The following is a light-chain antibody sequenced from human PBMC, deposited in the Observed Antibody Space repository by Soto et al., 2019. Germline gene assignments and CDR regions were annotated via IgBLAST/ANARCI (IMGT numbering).Light chain of an antibody. Sequence: QSALTQPPSASGSPGQSVTISCTGTSSDVGGYKYVSWYQQHPGKAPKLMIYEVTKRPSGVPDRFSGSKSGNTASLTVSGLQAEDEADYYCNSYAGTNNLVVFGGGTKVTVL. J-gene: IGLJ2*01. CDR3: NSYAGTNNLVV. CDR2: EVT. V-gene: IGLV2-8*01. CDR1: SSDVGGYKY.